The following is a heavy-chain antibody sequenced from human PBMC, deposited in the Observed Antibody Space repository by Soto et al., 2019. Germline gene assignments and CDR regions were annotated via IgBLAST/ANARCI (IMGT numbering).Heavy chain of an antibody. D-gene: IGHD6-13*01. Sequence: QVQLVESGGGVVQPGRSLRLSCGASGYTYSSYAMHWVRQAPGKGLEWVAVISYDGSNKYYADSVKGRFTISRDNSKNTLYLQMNSLRAEDTAVYYCAMTPSSGWYYFDYWGQGTLVTVSS. V-gene: IGHV3-30-3*01. CDR2: ISYDGSNK. CDR1: GYTYSSYA. J-gene: IGHJ4*02. CDR3: AMTPSSGWYYFDY.